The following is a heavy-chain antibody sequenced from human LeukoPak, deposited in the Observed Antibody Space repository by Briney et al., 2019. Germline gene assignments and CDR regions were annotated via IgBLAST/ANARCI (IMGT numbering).Heavy chain of an antibody. CDR2: IYYSGNT. D-gene: IGHD5-12*01. Sequence: SGTLSLTCAVSGGSITNSYWWTWVRRSPGKGLEWVGEIYYSGNTNYNPSLKSRVTMSVDKSKNQFSLKLSSVTAADTAFYDCARAGGRDFHFDSWGQGTLVTVSS. CDR1: GGSITNSYW. J-gene: IGHJ4*02. CDR3: ARAGGRDFHFDS. V-gene: IGHV4-4*02.